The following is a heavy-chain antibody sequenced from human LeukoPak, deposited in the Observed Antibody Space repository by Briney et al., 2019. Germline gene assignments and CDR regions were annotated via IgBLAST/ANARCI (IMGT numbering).Heavy chain of an antibody. CDR3: ARDRGGYSGYDLNDAFDI. CDR1: GYTFTGYY. Sequence: ASVKVSCKASGYTFTGYYMHWVRQAPGQGLEWMGWINPNSGGTNYAQKFQGWVTMTRDTSISTAYMELSRLRSDDTAVYYCARDRGGYSGYDLNDAFDIWGQGTMVTVSS. V-gene: IGHV1-2*04. J-gene: IGHJ3*02. CDR2: INPNSGGT. D-gene: IGHD5-12*01.